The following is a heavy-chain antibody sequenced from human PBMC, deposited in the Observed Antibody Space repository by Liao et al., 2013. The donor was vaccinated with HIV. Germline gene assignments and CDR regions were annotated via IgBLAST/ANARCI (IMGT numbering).Heavy chain of an antibody. D-gene: IGHD3-22*01. CDR1: GGSISSYS. V-gene: IGHV4-59*01. CDR2: MYYSGST. Sequence: QVHLQESGPRLVTPSETLSLTCTVSGGSISSYSWNWIRQPPGKGLEWIGYMYYSGSTSSNPSLKSRVTLSIDTSKSQFSLKLSSVTAADTAVYYCARVAWNSMVVVVDDAFDIWGQGTMVTVSS. CDR3: ARVAWNSMVVVVDDAFDI. J-gene: IGHJ3*02.